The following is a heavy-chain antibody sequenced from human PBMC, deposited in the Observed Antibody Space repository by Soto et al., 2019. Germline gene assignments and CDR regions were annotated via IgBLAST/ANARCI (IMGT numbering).Heavy chain of an antibody. CDR3: ATTRVLATISFPRYYYGMDV. J-gene: IGHJ6*02. D-gene: IGHD5-12*01. Sequence: QVQLVQSGAEVKKPGASVKVSCKVSGYTLTELSMHWVRQAPGKGLEWMGGFDPEDGETIYAQKFQGRVTMTEDTSTDTAYMERSSLRSEDTAVYYCATTRVLATISFPRYYYGMDVWGQGTTVTVSS. CDR1: GYTLTELS. V-gene: IGHV1-24*01. CDR2: FDPEDGET.